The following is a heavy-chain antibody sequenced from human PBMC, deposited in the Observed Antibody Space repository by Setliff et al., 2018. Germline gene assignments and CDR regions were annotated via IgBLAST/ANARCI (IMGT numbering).Heavy chain of an antibody. V-gene: IGHV3-30*04. J-gene: IGHJ4*02. D-gene: IGHD3-16*01. CDR2: ISYDGSNK. Sequence: GGSLRLSCAASGFTFSSYAMHWVRQAPGKGLEWVAVISYDGSNKYYADSVKGRFTISRDNSKNTLYLQMNSLRAEDTAVYYCAGDGGEYWGQGTLVTVSS. CDR3: AGDGGEY. CDR1: GFTFSSYA.